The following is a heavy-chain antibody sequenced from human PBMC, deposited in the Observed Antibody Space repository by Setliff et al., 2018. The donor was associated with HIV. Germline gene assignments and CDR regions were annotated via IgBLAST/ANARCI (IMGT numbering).Heavy chain of an antibody. V-gene: IGHV4-59*12. J-gene: IGHJ6*03. CDR2: IYENAYA. CDR3: ARDKGYYYMDV. Sequence: SETLSLTCTVSGGSMNNYYWNWIRQTPGKGLEWIGYIYENAYAHYTVSLRSRITISVDTSNNQFSLRLSSVTAADTAVYYCARDKGYYYMDVWGKGITVTVSS. CDR1: GGSMNNYY.